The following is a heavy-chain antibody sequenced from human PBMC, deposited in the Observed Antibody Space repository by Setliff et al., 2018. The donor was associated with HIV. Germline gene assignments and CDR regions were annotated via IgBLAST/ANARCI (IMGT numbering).Heavy chain of an antibody. Sequence: SETLSLTCAVYGGSFSGYYWSWIRQPPGKGLEWIGEINHSGSTNYNPSLKSRVTISVDTSKNQFSLKLSSVTAADTAVYYCARKGIAAALDYWGQGTLVTVS. J-gene: IGHJ4*02. D-gene: IGHD6-13*01. CDR3: ARKGIAAALDY. V-gene: IGHV4-34*01. CDR2: INHSGST. CDR1: GGSFSGYY.